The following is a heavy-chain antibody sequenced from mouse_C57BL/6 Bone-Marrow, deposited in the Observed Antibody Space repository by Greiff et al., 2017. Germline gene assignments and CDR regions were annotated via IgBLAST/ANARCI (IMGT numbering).Heavy chain of an antibody. D-gene: IGHD2-1*01. CDR3: SYGNYDNYFDY. Sequence: VQLQQSGAELVRPGASVKLSCTASGFNIKDDYMHWVKQRPEQGLEWIGWIDPENGDTEYASKFQGKATMTADTSSNTAYLQLSSLTSEDTAVYYCSYGNYDNYFDYWDQGTTLTVSS. CDR2: IDPENGDT. V-gene: IGHV14-4*01. CDR1: GFNIKDDY. J-gene: IGHJ2*01.